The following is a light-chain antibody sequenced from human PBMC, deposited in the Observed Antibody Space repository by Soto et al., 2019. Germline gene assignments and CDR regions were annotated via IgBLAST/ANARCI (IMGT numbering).Light chain of an antibody. CDR3: QQYNSYPWT. J-gene: IGKJ1*01. Sequence: DMQMTQSPSTLSASVGDRVTITFRASQSISSWLAWYQQKPGKAPKLLIYKASSLESGVPSRFSGSASGTEFTLTISSLQPDDFATYYCQQYNSYPWTFGQGTKVEIK. CDR1: QSISSW. V-gene: IGKV1-5*03. CDR2: KAS.